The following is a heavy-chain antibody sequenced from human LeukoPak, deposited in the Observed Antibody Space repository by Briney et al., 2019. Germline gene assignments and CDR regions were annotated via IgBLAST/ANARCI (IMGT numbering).Heavy chain of an antibody. Sequence: SQTLSLTCTVSGGSISSYYWSWIRQPPGKGLEWIGYIYYSGSTNYNPSLKSRVTISVDTSKNQFSLKLSSVTAADTAVYYCARGTHSSGYYAFDIWGQGTMVTVPS. CDR1: GGSISSYY. V-gene: IGHV4-59*01. J-gene: IGHJ3*02. D-gene: IGHD3-22*01. CDR3: ARGTHSSGYYAFDI. CDR2: IYYSGST.